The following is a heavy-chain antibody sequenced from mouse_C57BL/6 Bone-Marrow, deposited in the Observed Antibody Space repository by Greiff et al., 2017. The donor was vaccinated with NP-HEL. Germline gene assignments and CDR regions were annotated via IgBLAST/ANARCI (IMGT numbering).Heavy chain of an antibody. V-gene: IGHV1-4*01. Sequence: VQLQQSGAELARPGASVKMSCKASGYTFTSYTMHWVKQRPGQGLEWIGYINPSSGYTKYNQKFKDKATLTADKSSSTAYMQLSSLTSEGSAVYYCARGLLFDYWGQGTTLTVSS. CDR2: INPSSGYT. J-gene: IGHJ2*01. CDR1: GYTFTSYT. CDR3: ARGLLFDY.